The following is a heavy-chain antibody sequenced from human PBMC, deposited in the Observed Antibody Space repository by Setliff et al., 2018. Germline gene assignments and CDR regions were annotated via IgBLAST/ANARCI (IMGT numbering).Heavy chain of an antibody. CDR3: ARTQTDYYDSSGYSDY. D-gene: IGHD3-22*01. Sequence: GGSLRLSCAASRFTFSNYSMNWVRQAPGKGLEWVSYISSSSSTIYYADSVKGRFTISRDNAKNSLYLQMNSLRAEDTAVYYCARTQTDYYDSSGYSDYWGQGTLVTVSS. J-gene: IGHJ4*02. CDR1: RFTFSNYS. CDR2: ISSSSSTI. V-gene: IGHV3-48*04.